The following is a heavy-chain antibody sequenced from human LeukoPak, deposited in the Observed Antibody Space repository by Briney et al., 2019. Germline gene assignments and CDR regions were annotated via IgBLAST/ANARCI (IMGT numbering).Heavy chain of an antibody. J-gene: IGHJ5*02. CDR2: ISWSSGSI. V-gene: IGHV3-9*01. D-gene: IGHD2-2*01. Sequence: GGSPRLSCAASGFTFDDYAMNWVRQAPRKGLEWVSGISWSSGSIDYADSVKGRFTISRDNAKNSLYLQMNSLRAEDTALYFCVKGSINSCYSNWGDPWGQGPVATVSA. CDR3: VKGSINSCYSNWGDP. CDR1: GFTFDDYA.